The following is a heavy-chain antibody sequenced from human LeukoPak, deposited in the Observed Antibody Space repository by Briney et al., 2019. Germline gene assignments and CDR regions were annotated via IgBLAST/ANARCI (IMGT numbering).Heavy chain of an antibody. J-gene: IGHJ4*02. Sequence: SETLSLTCTVSGGSISSYYWSWIRQPPGKGLEWIGYIYYSGSTNYNPSLKSRVTISVDTSKNQFSLKLSSVTAADTAVYYCARTLWFGELPPYYFDYWGQGTLVTVSS. CDR1: GGSISSYY. CDR3: ARTLWFGELPPYYFDY. V-gene: IGHV4-59*01. CDR2: IYYSGST. D-gene: IGHD3-10*01.